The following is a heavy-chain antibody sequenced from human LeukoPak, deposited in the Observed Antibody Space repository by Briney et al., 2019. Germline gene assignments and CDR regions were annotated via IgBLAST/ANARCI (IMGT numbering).Heavy chain of an antibody. CDR1: VGSITNNNWY. CDR2: IYYNGNA. J-gene: IGHJ5*02. CDR3: ARANDYSLYRRFDP. V-gene: IGHV4-39*01. Sequence: PSETLSLTCTVSVGSITNNNWYWGWVRQPPGKGLEGIGDIYYNGNAYYNPSLTSRVTISIDTSKNQFSLKVNSVTAADTAVYYCARANDYSLYRRFDPWGQGTLVTVSS. D-gene: IGHD4-11*01.